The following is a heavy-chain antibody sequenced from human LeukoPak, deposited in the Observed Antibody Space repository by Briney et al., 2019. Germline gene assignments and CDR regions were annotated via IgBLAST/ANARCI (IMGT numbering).Heavy chain of an antibody. J-gene: IGHJ4*02. CDR2: ISAYNGNT. CDR3: AREGYCNSTSCDKPFDY. CDR1: GYTFTSYG. D-gene: IGHD2-2*01. V-gene: IGHV1-18*01. Sequence: GASVKVSCKASGYTFTSYGITWVRQAPGQGLEWMGWISAYNGNTNYAQKLQGRVTMTTDTSTSTAYVELRSLRSDDTALYYCAREGYCNSTSCDKPFDYWGQGTLVTVSS.